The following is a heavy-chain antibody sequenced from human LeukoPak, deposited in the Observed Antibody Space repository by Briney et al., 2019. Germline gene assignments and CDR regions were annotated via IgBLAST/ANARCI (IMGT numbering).Heavy chain of an antibody. J-gene: IGHJ4*02. D-gene: IGHD5-24*01. Sequence: PGGSLRLSCAASGSTFSSYTMHWVRQAPGKGLEWVSFISYDGSNKYYADSVKGRFTISRDNSKNTLYVQMNSLRADDTAVYYCARDGGDGYNLDYWGQGTLVTVSS. CDR2: ISYDGSNK. CDR1: GSTFSSYT. V-gene: IGHV3-30*04. CDR3: ARDGGDGYNLDY.